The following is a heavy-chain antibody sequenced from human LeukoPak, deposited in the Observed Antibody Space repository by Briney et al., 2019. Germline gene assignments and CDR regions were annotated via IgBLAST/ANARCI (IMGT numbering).Heavy chain of an antibody. J-gene: IGHJ6*02. CDR1: GGTFSSYA. V-gene: IGHV1-69*04. Sequence: SVKVSCKASGGTFSSYAISWVRQAPGQGLEWMGRIIPIFGIANCAQKFQGRVTITADKSTSTAYMELSSLRSEDTAVYYCARDCTNGVCYLPLYYYGMDVWGQGTTVTVSS. CDR3: ARDCTNGVCYLPLYYYGMDV. CDR2: IIPIFGIA. D-gene: IGHD2-8*01.